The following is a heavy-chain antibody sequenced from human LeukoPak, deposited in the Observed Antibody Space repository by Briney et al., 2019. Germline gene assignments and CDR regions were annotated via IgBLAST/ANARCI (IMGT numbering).Heavy chain of an antibody. D-gene: IGHD3-16*02. J-gene: IGHJ4*02. CDR1: GYAFTSYG. CDR3: ARDQIFYDYVWGSYRPRSSFDY. Sequence: ASVKVSCKASGYAFTSYGISWVRQAPGQGLEWMGWIIAYNGNTNYAQKLQGRVTMTTDTSTSTAYMELRSLRSDDTAVYYCARDQIFYDYVWGSYRPRSSFDYWGQGTLVTVSS. CDR2: IIAYNGNT. V-gene: IGHV1-18*01.